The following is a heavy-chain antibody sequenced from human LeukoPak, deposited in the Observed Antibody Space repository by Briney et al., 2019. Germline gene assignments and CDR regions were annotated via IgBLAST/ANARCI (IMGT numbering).Heavy chain of an antibody. CDR1: GYTFTGYY. V-gene: IGHV1-2*02. CDR2: INPNSGGT. CDR3: AREYTYYDILTGYYPDAFDI. Sequence: ASVKVSCKASGYTFTGYYMHWVRQAPGQGLEWMGWINPNSGGTNYAQKFQGRVAMTRDTSISTAYMELSRLRSDDTAVYYCAREYTYYDILTGYYPDAFDIWGQGTMVTVSS. D-gene: IGHD3-9*01. J-gene: IGHJ3*02.